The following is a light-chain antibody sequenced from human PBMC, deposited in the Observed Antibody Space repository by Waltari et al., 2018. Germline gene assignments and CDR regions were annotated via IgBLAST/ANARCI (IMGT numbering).Light chain of an antibody. CDR3: QHYKIRPLT. CDR2: GAS. V-gene: IGKV3-15*01. J-gene: IGKJ4*01. CDR1: ESVGTT. Sequence: EIVMTQSPATLSVSPGETATLSCRASESVGTTLARYQQKPGLAPRLLIYGASTRATGAPARFTGSGSGTEFTLTISSLQTEDFGVYFCQHYKIRPLTFGGGTKVEI.